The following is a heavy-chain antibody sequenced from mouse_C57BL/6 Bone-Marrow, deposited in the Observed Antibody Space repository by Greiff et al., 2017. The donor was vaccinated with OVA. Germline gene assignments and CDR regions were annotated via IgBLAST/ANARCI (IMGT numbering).Heavy chain of an antibody. Sequence: EVKLVESGPELVKPGASVKISCKASGYSFTGYYMNWVKQSPEKSLEWIGEINPSTGGTTYNQKFKAKATLTVDKSSSTAYMQLKSLTSEDSAVYYCARDGYASFAYWGQGTLVTVSA. CDR3: ARDGYASFAY. CDR2: INPSTGGT. V-gene: IGHV1-42*01. CDR1: GYSFTGYY. D-gene: IGHD2-2*01. J-gene: IGHJ3*01.